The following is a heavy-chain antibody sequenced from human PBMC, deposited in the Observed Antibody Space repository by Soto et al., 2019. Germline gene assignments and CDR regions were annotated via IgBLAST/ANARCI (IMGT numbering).Heavy chain of an antibody. CDR3: ARLGYKLAVPGIDY. D-gene: IGHD6-19*01. Sequence: SETLSLTCTVSGGSISSSSYYWGWIRQPPGKGLEWIGSIYYSGSTYYNPSLKSRVTISVDTSKNQFSLKLSSVTAADTAVYYCARLGYKLAVPGIDYRGQGTLVTGSS. V-gene: IGHV4-39*01. CDR1: GGSISSSSYY. J-gene: IGHJ4*02. CDR2: IYYSGST.